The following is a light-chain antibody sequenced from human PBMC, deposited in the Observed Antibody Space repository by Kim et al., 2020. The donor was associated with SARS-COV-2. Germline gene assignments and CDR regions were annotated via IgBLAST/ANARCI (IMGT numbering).Light chain of an antibody. CDR3: QQYNSYPMYT. V-gene: IGKV1-5*03. Sequence: ASVGDRVTITCRASQSISNRLAWYQQKPGKAPKLLIYKASSLESGVPSRFSGSGSGTEFTLTISSLQPDDFATYYCQQYNSYPMYTFGQGTKLEI. CDR2: KAS. J-gene: IGKJ2*01. CDR1: QSISNR.